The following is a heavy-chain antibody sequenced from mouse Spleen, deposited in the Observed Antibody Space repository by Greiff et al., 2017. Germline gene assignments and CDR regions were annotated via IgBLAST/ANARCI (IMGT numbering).Heavy chain of an antibody. V-gene: IGHV1-64*01. J-gene: IGHJ4*01. Sequence: QVQLQQPGAELVKPGASVKLSCKASGYTFTSYWMHWVKQRPGQGLEWIGMIHPNSGSTNYNEKFKSKATLTVDKSSSTAYMQLSSLTSEDSAVYYCARWWLPSYYYAMDYWGQGTSVTVSS. CDR3: ARWWLPSYYYAMDY. CDR2: IHPNSGST. CDR1: GYTFTSYW. D-gene: IGHD1-1*02.